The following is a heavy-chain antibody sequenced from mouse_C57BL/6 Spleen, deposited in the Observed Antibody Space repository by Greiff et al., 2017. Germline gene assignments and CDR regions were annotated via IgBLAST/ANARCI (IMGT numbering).Heavy chain of an antibody. CDR3: TNLGVYYFDY. Sequence: EVMLVESGGGLVQPGGSMKLSCVASGFTFSNYWMNWVRQSPEKGLEWVAQIRLKSDNYATHYAESVQGRFTISRDDSKSSVYLQMNNLRAEDTGIYYCTNLGVYYFDYWGQGTTRTVSS. D-gene: IGHD3-3*01. CDR2: IRLKSDNYAT. CDR1: GFTFSNYW. J-gene: IGHJ2*01. V-gene: IGHV6-3*01.